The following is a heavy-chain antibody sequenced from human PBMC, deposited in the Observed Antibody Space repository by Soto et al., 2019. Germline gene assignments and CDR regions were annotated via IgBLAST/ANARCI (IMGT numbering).Heavy chain of an antibody. Sequence: SEALPHTSTVSGGSIGSGGYYWSWIRQHPWKGLEWIGYIYYSGSTYYNPSLKSRVTISVHTSKNQFSLKLSSVTAADTAVYYCARGLITGSHYSGGWYYFDSWGQGTQVTAPQ. V-gene: IGHV4-31*03. J-gene: IGHJ4*02. CDR1: GGSIGSGGYY. D-gene: IGHD6-19*01. CDR3: ARGLITGSHYSGGWYYFDS. CDR2: IYYSGST.